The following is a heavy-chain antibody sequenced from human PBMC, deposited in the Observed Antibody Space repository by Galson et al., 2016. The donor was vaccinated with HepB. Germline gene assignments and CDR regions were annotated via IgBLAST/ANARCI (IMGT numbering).Heavy chain of an antibody. V-gene: IGHV4-39*07. J-gene: IGHJ4*02. CDR1: AISRGDYH. CDR3: ARVSFRTLGY. CDR2: FSNSGDT. Sequence: SETLSLTCTVSAISRGDYHWAFIRQPPGKGLEWIGSFSNSGDTFYNPSLKSRVTMSRDTSKNQFSVSLRSVTAADTAVYFCARVSFRTLGYWGQGTLVTVSS.